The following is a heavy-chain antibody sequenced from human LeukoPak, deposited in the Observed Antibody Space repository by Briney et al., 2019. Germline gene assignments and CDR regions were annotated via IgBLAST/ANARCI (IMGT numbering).Heavy chain of an antibody. V-gene: IGHV5-51*01. J-gene: IGHJ4*02. D-gene: IGHD2-15*01. CDR1: GFSFDKYW. CDR2: IYPGDSET. CDR3: ASPSYCSEDRCHLDPFGY. Sequence: GESLKISCQGSGFSFDKYWIAWVRQLPGKGLEWMGMIYPGDSETRYSLSFQGQVTFSADKSISTAFLQWTSLKASDPATYFCASPSYCSEDRCHLDPFGYWGQGTLVIISS.